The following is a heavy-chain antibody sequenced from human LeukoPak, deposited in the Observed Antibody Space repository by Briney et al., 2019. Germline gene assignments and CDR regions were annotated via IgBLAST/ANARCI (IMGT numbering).Heavy chain of an antibody. Sequence: GGSPRLSCAASGFTFSDYSMNWVRQAPGKGLEWLSYIDTSGTTMYYADSVKGRFTISRDKAKNSLYLQMNSLRAEDTAVYYCARGPPLFDPWGQGTLVTVSS. CDR1: GFTFSDYS. J-gene: IGHJ5*02. CDR2: IDTSGTTM. V-gene: IGHV3-48*01. CDR3: ARGPPLFDP.